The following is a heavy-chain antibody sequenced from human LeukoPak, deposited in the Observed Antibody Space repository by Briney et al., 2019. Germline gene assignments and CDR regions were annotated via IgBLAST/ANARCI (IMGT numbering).Heavy chain of an antibody. CDR3: ARHPNYYYGSGSYSDNWFDP. CDR1: GGSISSSSYY. J-gene: IGHJ5*02. Sequence: SETLSLTCAVSGGSISSSSYYWGWIRQPPGKGLEWIGSIYYSGSTYYNPSLKSRVTISVDTSKNQFSLKLSSVTAADTAVYYCARHPNYYYGSGSYSDNWFDPWGQGTLVTVSS. D-gene: IGHD3-10*01. V-gene: IGHV4-39*01. CDR2: IYYSGST.